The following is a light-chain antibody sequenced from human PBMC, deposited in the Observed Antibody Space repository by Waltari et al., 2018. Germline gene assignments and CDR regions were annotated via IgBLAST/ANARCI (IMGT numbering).Light chain of an antibody. V-gene: IGLV1-44*01. Sequence: QSVLTQPPSASGTPGQRVTISCSGGTSNIGSNAVNWYQQFPGMAPKLLLYRHDKRSAGLPDRLAGSKSGTSASLAISGFQSEDESDYYCAAWDDSLDGHVVFGGGTKLTVL. CDR3: AAWDDSLDGHVV. J-gene: IGLJ2*01. CDR2: RHD. CDR1: TSNIGSNA.